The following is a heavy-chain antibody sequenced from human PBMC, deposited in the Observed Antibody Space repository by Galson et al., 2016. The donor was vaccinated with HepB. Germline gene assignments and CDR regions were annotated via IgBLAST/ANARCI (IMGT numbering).Heavy chain of an antibody. CDR3: AIAGLLWAGELPYYYYGMDV. CDR1: GYTFAGYY. Sequence: SVKVSCKASGYTFAGYYMNWVRRAPGQGLEWMGWINPHSGVTNYAQKFQDWVTMTTDTSSNTAYLELKRLKPDDTAVYFCAIAGLLWAGELPYYYYGMDVWGQGTTVTVSS. V-gene: IGHV1-2*04. D-gene: IGHD3-10*01. CDR2: INPHSGVT. J-gene: IGHJ6*02.